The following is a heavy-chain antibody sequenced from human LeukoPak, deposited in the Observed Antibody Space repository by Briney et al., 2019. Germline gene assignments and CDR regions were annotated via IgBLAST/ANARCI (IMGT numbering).Heavy chain of an antibody. V-gene: IGHV3-33*01. Sequence: GGSLRLSCAASGFTFSSYGMHWVRQAPGKGLEWVAVIWFDGSNKYYADSVKGRFTISRDNSKNTLYLQMNSLRAEDTAVYSCARDANWGFDAFDIGGKETMVTVSS. CDR1: GFTFSSYG. D-gene: IGHD7-27*01. CDR2: IWFDGSNK. CDR3: ARDANWGFDAFDI. J-gene: IGHJ3*02.